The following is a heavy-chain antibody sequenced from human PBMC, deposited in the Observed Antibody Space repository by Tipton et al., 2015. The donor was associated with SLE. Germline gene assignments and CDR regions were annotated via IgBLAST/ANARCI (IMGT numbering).Heavy chain of an antibody. Sequence: TLSLTCAVYGGSFSGYYWSWIRQPPGKGLEWIGEINHSGSTNYNPSLKSRVTISVDTSKNQFSLKLSSVTAADTAVYYCASQTGYFDYWGQGTLVTVSS. V-gene: IGHV4-34*01. CDR2: INHSGST. CDR3: ASQTGYFDY. J-gene: IGHJ4*02. CDR1: GGSFSGYY.